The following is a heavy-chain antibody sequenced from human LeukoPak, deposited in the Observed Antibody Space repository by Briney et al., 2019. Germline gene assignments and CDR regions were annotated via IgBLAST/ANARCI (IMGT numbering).Heavy chain of an antibody. V-gene: IGHV3-23*01. J-gene: IGHJ4*02. CDR3: AKGPDRNYYFDY. Sequence: GGSLRLSCAASGFTFSSYAMSWVRQAPGKGLEWASAISGSGGSTYYADSVKGRFTISRDNSKNTLYLQMNSLRAEDTAVYYCAKGPDRNYYFDYWGQGTLVTVSS. CDR2: ISGSGGST. CDR1: GFTFSSYA. D-gene: IGHD3-22*01.